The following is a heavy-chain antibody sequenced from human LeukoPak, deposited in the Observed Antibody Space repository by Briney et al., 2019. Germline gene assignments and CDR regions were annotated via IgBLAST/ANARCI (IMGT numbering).Heavy chain of an antibody. CDR3: ARVSTIFGVVNLYYFDY. V-gene: IGHV4-61*01. D-gene: IGHD3-3*01. CDR2: IYYSGST. J-gene: IGHJ4*02. Sequence: PSETLSLTCTVSGYSISSGYYWGWIRQPPGKGLEWIGYIYYSGSTNYNPSLKSRVTISVDTSKNQFSLKLSSVTAADTAVYYCARVSTIFGVVNLYYFDYWGQGTLVTVSS. CDR1: GYSISSGYY.